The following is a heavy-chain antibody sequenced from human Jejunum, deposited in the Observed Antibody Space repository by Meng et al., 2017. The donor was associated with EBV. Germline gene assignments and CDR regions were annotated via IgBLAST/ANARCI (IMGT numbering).Heavy chain of an antibody. CDR3: ASDISTATFGY. Sequence: HFVRLGAELKKPGASVKVSCKASGYTFSRYAMNWVRQAPGQGLEWMGWINTRTGNPAYAQGFTGRFVFSLDTSVSTAYLQISSLKAEDTAVYYCASDISTATFGYWGQGTLVTVSS. J-gene: IGHJ4*02. V-gene: IGHV7-4-1*02. CDR2: INTRTGNP. D-gene: IGHD2-21*02. CDR1: GYTFSRYA.